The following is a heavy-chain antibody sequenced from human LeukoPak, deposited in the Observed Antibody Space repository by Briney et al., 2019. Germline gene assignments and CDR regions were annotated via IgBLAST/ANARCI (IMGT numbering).Heavy chain of an antibody. CDR3: AREHDLWHEEGNWFDT. CDR1: EFSFITYW. V-gene: IGHV3-23*01. Sequence: GGSLRLSCAASEFSFITYWMSWVRQAPGKGLEWVSAINPGDDNTYYADSVKGRFTVSRDNSKNTLYLQLNTLRAEDTAVYYCAREHDLWHEEGNWFDTWGQGTLVTVSS. CDR2: INPGDDNT. D-gene: IGHD3-3*01. J-gene: IGHJ5*02.